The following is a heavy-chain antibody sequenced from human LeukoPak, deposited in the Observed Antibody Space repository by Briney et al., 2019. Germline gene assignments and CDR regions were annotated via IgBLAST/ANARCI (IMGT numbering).Heavy chain of an antibody. CDR1: GFTFSNYA. Sequence: GGSLRLSCAASGFTFSNYAMSWIRQAAGKGLEWVSAISGSGGSTYYADSVTGRFTISRDNSKNTLYLQMHSLRAEDTTVYYCARHYGSGTYYNYFEYWGQGTLVTVSS. CDR3: ARHYGSGTYYNYFEY. CDR2: ISGSGGST. D-gene: IGHD3-10*01. J-gene: IGHJ4*02. V-gene: IGHV3-23*01.